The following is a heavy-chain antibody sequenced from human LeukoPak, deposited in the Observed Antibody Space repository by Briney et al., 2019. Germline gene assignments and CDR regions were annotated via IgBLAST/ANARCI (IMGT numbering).Heavy chain of an antibody. Sequence: PSETLSLTCTVSGGSISSSSYYWGWIRQPPGKGLEWIGSIYYSGSTYYNPSLKSRVTISVDTSKNQFSLKLSSVTAADTAVYYCARAEDTAMVTRAFDIWGQGTMVTVSS. V-gene: IGHV4-39*01. CDR2: IYYSGST. CDR3: ARAEDTAMVTRAFDI. J-gene: IGHJ3*02. D-gene: IGHD5-18*01. CDR1: GGSISSSSYY.